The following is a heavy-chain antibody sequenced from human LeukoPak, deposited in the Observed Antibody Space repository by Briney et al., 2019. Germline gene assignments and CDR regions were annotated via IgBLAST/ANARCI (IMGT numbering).Heavy chain of an antibody. D-gene: IGHD4/OR15-4a*01. J-gene: IGHJ4*02. Sequence: SETLSLTCVVSGGSISTSDWWGWVRQPPGKGLEWIGEIFHSGSTNYNPSLKSRVTISVDKSKNQFSMRLNSVTAADTAVYYCARRFGYGVVGGYFDYWGQGTLVTVSS. CDR2: IFHSGST. CDR1: GGSISTSDW. V-gene: IGHV4-4*02. CDR3: ARRFGYGVVGGYFDY.